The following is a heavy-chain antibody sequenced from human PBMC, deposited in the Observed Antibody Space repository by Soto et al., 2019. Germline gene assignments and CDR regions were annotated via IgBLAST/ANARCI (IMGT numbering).Heavy chain of an antibody. D-gene: IGHD3-22*01. CDR1: GYTFTSYY. J-gene: IGHJ4*02. CDR3: AKDRVPNDSSGYYSILTDS. CDR2: INPSGGST. V-gene: IGHV1-46*01. Sequence: GASVKVSCKASGYTFTSYYMHWVRQAPGQGLEWMGIINPSGGSTSYAQKFQGRVTMTRDTSKNTLYLQMHSLRAEDTAVYYCAKDRVPNDSSGYYSILTDSWGQGTVVTVSS.